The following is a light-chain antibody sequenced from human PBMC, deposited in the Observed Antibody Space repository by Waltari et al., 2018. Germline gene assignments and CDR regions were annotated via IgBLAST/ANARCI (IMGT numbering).Light chain of an antibody. J-gene: IGLJ2*01. CDR2: QDN. CDR3: QAWDSSTVV. V-gene: IGLV3-1*01. Sequence: SYELTQPPSVSVSPGQTASITCSGDKLGEKYSCWYQQRPGQSPLLVIYQDNKRPSGIPERFSGSNSGNTATLTISGTQAVDEAVYYCQAWDSSTVVFGGGTKLTVL. CDR1: KLGEKY.